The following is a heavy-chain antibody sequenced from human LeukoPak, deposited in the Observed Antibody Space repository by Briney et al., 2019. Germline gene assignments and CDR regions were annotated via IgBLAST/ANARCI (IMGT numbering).Heavy chain of an antibody. Sequence: SVKVSCKASGGTFSSYTISWVRQAPGQGLEWMGRIIPILGIANYAQKFQGRVTITADKSTSTAYMELSSLRSEDTAVYYCAIRPGEVDTAIAWGQGTLVTISS. CDR2: IIPILGIA. J-gene: IGHJ4*02. V-gene: IGHV1-69*02. D-gene: IGHD5-18*01. CDR3: AIRPGEVDTAIA. CDR1: GGTFSSYT.